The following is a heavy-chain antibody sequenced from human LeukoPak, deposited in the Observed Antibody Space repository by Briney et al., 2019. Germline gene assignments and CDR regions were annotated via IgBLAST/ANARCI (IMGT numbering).Heavy chain of an antibody. Sequence: PGGSLRLSCAASGFTFSSYWMHWVRQAPGKGLVWVSRINSDGSSTSCADSVKGRFTISRDNAKNTLYLQMNSLRAEDTAVYYCARGYSYGKYYFDYWGQGTLVTVSS. D-gene: IGHD5-18*01. CDR3: ARGYSYGKYYFDY. V-gene: IGHV3-74*01. CDR2: INSDGSST. J-gene: IGHJ4*02. CDR1: GFTFSSYW.